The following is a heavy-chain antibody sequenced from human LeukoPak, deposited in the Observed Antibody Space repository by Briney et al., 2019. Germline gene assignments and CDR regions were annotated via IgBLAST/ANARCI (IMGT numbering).Heavy chain of an antibody. J-gene: IGHJ3*02. CDR2: INPSGGST. Sequence: ASVKVSCKASGYTFTSYYMHWVRQAPGQGLEWMGIINPSGGSTSYAQKFQGRVTMTRDMSTSTVYMELSSLRSEDTAVYYCARGIGPEAFQDIVVVPAATGYAFDIWGQGTMVTVSS. V-gene: IGHV1-46*01. CDR1: GYTFTSYY. CDR3: ARGIGPEAFQDIVVVPAATGYAFDI. D-gene: IGHD2-2*01.